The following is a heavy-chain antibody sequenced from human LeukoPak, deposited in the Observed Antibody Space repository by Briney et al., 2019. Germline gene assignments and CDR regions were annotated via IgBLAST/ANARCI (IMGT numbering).Heavy chain of an antibody. D-gene: IGHD3/OR15-3a*01. CDR3: AKGGLVHPLHI. J-gene: IGHJ3*02. CDR1: GFTFRSYG. Sequence: GGSLRLSCAVSGFTFRSYGMHWVRQAPGKGLEWVAFIWYDGSNKYYADSVKGRFTISRDNSKNTLYLQMNSLRAEDTAVYYCAKGGLVHPLHIWGQGTMVTVSS. CDR2: IWYDGSNK. V-gene: IGHV3-30*02.